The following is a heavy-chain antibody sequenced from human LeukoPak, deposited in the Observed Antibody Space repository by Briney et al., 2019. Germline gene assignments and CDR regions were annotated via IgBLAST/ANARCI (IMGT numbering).Heavy chain of an antibody. V-gene: IGHV1-58*02. D-gene: IGHD6-6*01. CDR3: AAGTVAAPTGYYYYYYGMDV. J-gene: IGHJ6*02. CDR1: GFTFTSSA. Sequence: SVKVSCKASGFTFTSSAMQWVRQARGQRLEWIGWIVVGSGNTNYAQKFQERVTITRDMSTSTAYMELSSLRSEDTAVYYCAAGTVAAPTGYYYYYYGMDVWGQGTTVTVSS. CDR2: IVVGSGNT.